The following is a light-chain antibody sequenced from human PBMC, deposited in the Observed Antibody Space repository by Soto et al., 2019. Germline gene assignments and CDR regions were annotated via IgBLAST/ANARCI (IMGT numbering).Light chain of an antibody. Sequence: EIVLTQSPATLSLSPGERATLSCRASQSVSSFVAWYQQKPGQAPRLLLYDASNRATGIPARFSGSGSGTDVTLTISSLEPEDFAVYYCQRRSSWPPALTFVGGTKVEIK. CDR3: QRRSSWPPALT. J-gene: IGKJ4*01. CDR1: QSVSSF. V-gene: IGKV3-11*01. CDR2: DAS.